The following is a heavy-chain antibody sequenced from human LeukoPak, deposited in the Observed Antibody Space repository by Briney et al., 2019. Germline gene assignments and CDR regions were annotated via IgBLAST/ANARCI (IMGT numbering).Heavy chain of an antibody. CDR3: ARVNSGSFQRGWFDP. Sequence: SETLSLTCTASGGSISSSSYYWSWIRQPPGKGLEWIGYIYYSGSTTYNPSLKSRVTISVDTSKNQFSLKLSSVTAADTAVYYCARVNSGSFQRGWFDPWGQGTLVTVSS. CDR1: GGSISSSSYY. J-gene: IGHJ5*02. D-gene: IGHD1-26*01. CDR2: IYYSGST. V-gene: IGHV4-61*05.